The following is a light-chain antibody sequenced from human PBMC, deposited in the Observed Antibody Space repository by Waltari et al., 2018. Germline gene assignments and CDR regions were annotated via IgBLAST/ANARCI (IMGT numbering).Light chain of an antibody. J-gene: IGLJ3*02. CDR2: VNSDGSH. CDR3: QTGGHGTWV. CDR1: SGHSTNV. V-gene: IGLV4-69*01. Sequence: QLVLTQSPSASASLGASVKLTCTLSSGHSTNVIAWLQKRPEKGPRYLMKVNSDGSHNKGDEIPDRFSGSSSGAEPYLTISSLQSEDEADYYCQTGGHGTWVFGGGTKLTVL.